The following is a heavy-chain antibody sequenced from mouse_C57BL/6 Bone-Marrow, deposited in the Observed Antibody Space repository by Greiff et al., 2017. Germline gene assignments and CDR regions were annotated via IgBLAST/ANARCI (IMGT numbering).Heavy chain of an antibody. CDR2: IDPSDSYT. CDR1: GNTFPSSW. Sequence: VQLQQPGTELVKPGASVKRSCKASGNTFPSSWMHGGKRRPGQGLGWIGEIDPSDSYTNYNQKFKGKSTLTVDKSSSTAYMQLSSLTSEDSAVYYCASVPSTVVEGWYFDVWGTGTTVTVSS. J-gene: IGHJ1*03. CDR3: ASVPSTVVEGWYFDV. D-gene: IGHD1-1*01. V-gene: IGHV1-69*01.